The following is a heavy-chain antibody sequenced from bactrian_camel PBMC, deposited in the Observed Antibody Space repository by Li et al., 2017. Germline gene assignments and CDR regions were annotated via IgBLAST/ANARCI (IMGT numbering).Heavy chain of an antibody. J-gene: IGHJ4*01. Sequence: VQLVESGGGSVQTGGSLTLSCAASRFVNGRSSCVGWFRQVQGKEREGVASLRTGGGSTFYADSAKGRFTISRDSAKNTVYLQMDNLQPEDTATYYCAEGRGSRGEHCYSLNYWGQGTQVTVSS. CDR1: RFVNGRSSC. V-gene: IGHV3S63*01. CDR3: AEGRGSRGEHCYSLNY. D-gene: IGHD6*01. CDR2: LRTGGGST.